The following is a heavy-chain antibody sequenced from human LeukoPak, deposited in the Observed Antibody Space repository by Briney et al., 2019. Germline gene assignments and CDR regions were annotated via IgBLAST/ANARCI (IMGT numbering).Heavy chain of an antibody. J-gene: IGHJ4*02. Sequence: SETLSLTCAVSGYSISSGYYWGWIRPPPGKGLEWIGSIYHSGSTYYNPSLKSRVTISVDTSKNQFSLKLSSVTAADTAVYYCARLRTMIGVGYWGQRTLVTVSS. V-gene: IGHV4-38-2*01. D-gene: IGHD3-22*01. CDR1: GYSISSGYY. CDR2: IYHSGST. CDR3: ARLRTMIGVGY.